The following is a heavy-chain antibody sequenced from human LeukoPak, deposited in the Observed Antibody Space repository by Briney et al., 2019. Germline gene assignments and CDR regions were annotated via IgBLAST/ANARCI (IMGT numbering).Heavy chain of an antibody. J-gene: IGHJ5*02. V-gene: IGHV3-23*05. D-gene: IGHD2-15*01. CDR1: GFTFSEHS. CDR2: IKRDGSNT. Sequence: GGSLRLSCVASGFTFSEHSMSWVRQAPGKGLEWVSTIKRDGSNTYYTDSVEGRFTISRDNSKNTLYLEMNTLRAEDTAVYYCAKGGYASCFEPWGQGTQVTVSS. CDR3: AKGGYASCFEP.